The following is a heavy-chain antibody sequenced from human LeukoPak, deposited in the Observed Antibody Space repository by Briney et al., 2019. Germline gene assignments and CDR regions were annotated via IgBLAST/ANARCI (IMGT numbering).Heavy chain of an antibody. CDR1: GFTFSSYA. D-gene: IGHD3-9*01. CDR3: AKGSYYDILTGYPSHYYYYMDV. CDR2: ISGSGGST. Sequence: GSLRLSCAASGFTFSSYAMSWVRQAPGKGLEWVSAISGSGGSTYYADSVKGRFTISRDNSKNTLYLQMNSLRAEDTAVYYCAKGSYYDILTGYPSHYYYYMDVWGKGTTVTVSS. J-gene: IGHJ6*03. V-gene: IGHV3-23*01.